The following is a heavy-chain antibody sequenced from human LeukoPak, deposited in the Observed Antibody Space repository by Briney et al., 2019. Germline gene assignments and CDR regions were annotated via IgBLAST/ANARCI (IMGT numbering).Heavy chain of an antibody. CDR3: ARDGTAAGLYFDL. CDR2: IRQDGGEK. Sequence: GGSLRLSCAVSGFTFSSYWVNWVRQAPGKGLEWVASIRQDGGEKSYVDSVKGRFTLSRDNTKNSLYLQMSSLRAEDTAVYYCARDGTAAGLYFDLWGQGTLVTVSS. CDR1: GFTFSSYW. J-gene: IGHJ4*01. D-gene: IGHD6-13*01. V-gene: IGHV3-7*01.